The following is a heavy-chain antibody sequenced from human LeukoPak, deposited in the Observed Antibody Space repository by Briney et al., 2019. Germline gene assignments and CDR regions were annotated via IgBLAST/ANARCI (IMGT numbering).Heavy chain of an antibody. D-gene: IGHD1-26*01. J-gene: IGHJ3*02. CDR3: ASFATADAFDI. V-gene: IGHV1-69*01. CDR2: IIPIFGTA. Sequence: VXVSCTGSGGTFSSYAISWVRQGPGEGGEWGGGIIPIFGTANYAQKFQGRVTIPADESPSTAYMELSSLRSEDTAVYYCASFATADAFDIWGQGTMVTVSS. CDR1: GGTFSSYA.